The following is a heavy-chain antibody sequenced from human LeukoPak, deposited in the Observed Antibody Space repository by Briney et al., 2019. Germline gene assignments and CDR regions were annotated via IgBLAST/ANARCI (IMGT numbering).Heavy chain of an antibody. CDR1: GFTFSSYA. D-gene: IGHD3-22*01. Sequence: PGGSLRLSCAASGFTFSSYAMSWVRQAPGKGLEWVSGISGSGGSTYYADSVKGRFTISRDNSKNTLYLQMNSLRAADSAVYYCEYYDSSGYSDYWGQGTLVTVSS. J-gene: IGHJ4*02. CDR3: EYYDSSGYSDY. CDR2: ISGSGGST. V-gene: IGHV3-23*01.